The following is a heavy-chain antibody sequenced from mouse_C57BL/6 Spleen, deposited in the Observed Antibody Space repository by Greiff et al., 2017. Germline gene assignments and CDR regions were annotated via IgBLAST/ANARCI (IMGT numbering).Heavy chain of an antibody. CDR1: GYAFTNYL. J-gene: IGHJ1*03. CDR2: INPGSGGT. V-gene: IGHV1-54*01. CDR3: ARSIYYGNYERYFDV. D-gene: IGHD2-1*01. Sequence: QVQLQQSGAELVRPGTSVKVSCKASGYAFTNYLIEWVKQRPGQGLEWIGVINPGSGGTNYNEKFKGKATLTADKSSSTAYMQLSSLTSEDSAVYFCARSIYYGNYERYFDVWGTGTTVTVSS.